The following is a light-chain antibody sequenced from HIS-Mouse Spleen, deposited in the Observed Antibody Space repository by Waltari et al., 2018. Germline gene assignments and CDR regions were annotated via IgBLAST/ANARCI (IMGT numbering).Light chain of an antibody. J-gene: IGLJ2*01. CDR1: SSDVGGYNY. V-gene: IGLV2-8*01. CDR2: EVS. CDR3: SSYAGSNVV. Sequence: QSALTQPPSASGSPGQSVTISCTGTSSDVGGYNYVSWYQQHPGKAPKLMMYEVSKRPEGVPDRFSGSKSGNTASLTVSGLQAEDEADYYCSSYAGSNVVFGGGTKLTVL.